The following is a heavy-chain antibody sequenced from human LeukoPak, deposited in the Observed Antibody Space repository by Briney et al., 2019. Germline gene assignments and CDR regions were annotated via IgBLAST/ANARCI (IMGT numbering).Heavy chain of an antibody. Sequence: ASVKVSCKASGYTFTGYYIHWVRQAPGQGLEWMGRINPNSGSTNYAQRFQGRVTMTRDTSISTAYMEPTSLRSDDTAVYYCAADNIAALYWGQGTLVTVSS. CDR1: GYTFTGYY. J-gene: IGHJ4*02. CDR2: INPNSGST. CDR3: AADNIAALY. D-gene: IGHD6-6*01. V-gene: IGHV1-2*06.